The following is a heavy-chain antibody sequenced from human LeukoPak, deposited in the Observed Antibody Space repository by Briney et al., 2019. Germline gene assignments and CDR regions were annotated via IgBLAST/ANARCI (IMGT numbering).Heavy chain of an antibody. D-gene: IGHD3-3*01. V-gene: IGHV3-30*18. CDR2: ISYDGSNK. Sequence: GGSLRLSCEASGFTFSSYGMHWVRQAPGKGLEWVAVISYDGSNKYYADSVKGRFTISRDNSKNTLYLQMNSLRAEDTAVYYCAKDRANYDFWSGYSDYWGQGTLVTVSS. J-gene: IGHJ4*02. CDR1: GFTFSSYG. CDR3: AKDRANYDFWSGYSDY.